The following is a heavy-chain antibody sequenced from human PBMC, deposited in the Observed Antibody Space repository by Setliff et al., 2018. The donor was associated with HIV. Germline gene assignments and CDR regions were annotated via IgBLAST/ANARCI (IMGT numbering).Heavy chain of an antibody. V-gene: IGHV4-59*12. CDR2: IYYSGTT. CDR3: ASLRGYDSSGYKYFQH. J-gene: IGHJ1*01. CDR1: GGSISSYY. D-gene: IGHD3-22*01. Sequence: SETLSLTCTVSGGSISSYYWSWIRQPPGKGLEWIGYIYYSGTTNYNPSLESRVTISIATSKNQFSLKLSSVTAADTAVYYCASLRGYDSSGYKYFQHWGQGTLVTVSS.